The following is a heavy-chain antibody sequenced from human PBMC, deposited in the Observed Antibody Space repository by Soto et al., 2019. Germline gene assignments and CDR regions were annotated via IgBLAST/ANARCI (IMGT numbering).Heavy chain of an antibody. CDR1: GFTFSSYW. Sequence: GGSLRLSCVASGFTFSSYWMSWVRQAPGRGLEWVANIKEDGSEKYYVDSAKGRFTISRDNAKNPLYLQMNSLRAEDTAVYYCALGALRSLDWALDYWGQGTLVTVSS. V-gene: IGHV3-7*01. J-gene: IGHJ4*02. D-gene: IGHD3-9*01. CDR2: IKEDGSEK. CDR3: ALGALRSLDWALDY.